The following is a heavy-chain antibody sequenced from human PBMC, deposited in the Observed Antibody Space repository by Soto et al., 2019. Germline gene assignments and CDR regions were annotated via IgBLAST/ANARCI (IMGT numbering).Heavy chain of an antibody. J-gene: IGHJ4*01. CDR3: ARVGEMTYKD. CDR2: ISNRGSTI. V-gene: IGHV3-11*01. CDR1: GFTFSDHY. D-gene: IGHD3-3*01. Sequence: QVQLVESGGGLVKPGESLRLSCAASGFTFSDHYVTWIRQAPGKGLEWVSYISNRGSTIYYADSVKGRFTISRYNAQNLLYLQMTSLRVEDTAVYYCARVGEMTYKDWGHGTLVTVSS.